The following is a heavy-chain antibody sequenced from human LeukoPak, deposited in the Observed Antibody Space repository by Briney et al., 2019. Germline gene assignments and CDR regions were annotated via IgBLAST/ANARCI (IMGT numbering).Heavy chain of an antibody. CDR2: ISYIGST. Sequence: SETLSLTCAVSDDSFRSHYWTWIRQPPGKGLEWIGYISYIGSTNYNPSLKSRVTISIDTSKNQFSLKLSSVTAADTAVYYCARDLVTVTKGFDIWGQGTMVSVSS. J-gene: IGHJ3*02. V-gene: IGHV4-59*11. D-gene: IGHD4-17*01. CDR1: DDSFRSHY. CDR3: ARDLVTVTKGFDI.